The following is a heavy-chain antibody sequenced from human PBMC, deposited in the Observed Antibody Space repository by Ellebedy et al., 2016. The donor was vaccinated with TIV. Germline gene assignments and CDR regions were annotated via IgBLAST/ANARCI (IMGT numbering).Heavy chain of an antibody. D-gene: IGHD3-22*01. CDR2: IHPGDSHT. CDR3: AKLYYDSSGPIDY. Sequence: GESLKISCQGSGYRFTDYWITWVRQPPGKGLEWMGIIHPGDSHTRYSPSFQGQVTISADKSISNTYLQWSSLKASDTAMYYCAKLYYDSSGPIDYWGQGTLVTVSS. V-gene: IGHV5-51*01. J-gene: IGHJ4*02. CDR1: GYRFTDYW.